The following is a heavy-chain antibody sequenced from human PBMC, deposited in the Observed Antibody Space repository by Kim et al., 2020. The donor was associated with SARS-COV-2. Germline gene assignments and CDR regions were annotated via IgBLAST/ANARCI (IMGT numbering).Heavy chain of an antibody. CDR1: GLTFSRAW. CDR3: ATDDYGTKGGMFFDF. D-gene: IGHD1-7*01. J-gene: IGHJ4*02. Sequence: GGSLRLSCAASGLTFSRAWMTWVRQAPGKGLEWVGLIKSKTSGSTTHYAATVKGRFTISRDDSKANLYLQMNSLKNEATAMYYCATDDYGTKGGMFFDFWGQGTLVTVSS. V-gene: IGHV3-15*01. CDR2: IKSKTSGSTT.